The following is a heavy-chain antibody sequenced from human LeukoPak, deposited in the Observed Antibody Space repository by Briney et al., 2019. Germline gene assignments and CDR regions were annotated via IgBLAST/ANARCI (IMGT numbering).Heavy chain of an antibody. CDR2: ISAYNGNT. V-gene: IGHV1-18*01. CDR1: GYTFTSYG. CDR3: AGYDSSGYSSIFDY. D-gene: IGHD3-22*01. Sequence: ASVKVSCKASGYTFTSYGISWVRQAPGQGLEWMGWISAYNGNTNYAQKLQGRVTMTTDTSTSTAYMELRSLRSDDTAVYYCAGYDSSGYSSIFDYWGQGTLVTVSS. J-gene: IGHJ4*02.